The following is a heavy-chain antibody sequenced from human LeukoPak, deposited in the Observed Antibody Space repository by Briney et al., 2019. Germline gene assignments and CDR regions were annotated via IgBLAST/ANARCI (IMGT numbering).Heavy chain of an antibody. CDR3: AKAPYAGYDYPFDY. V-gene: IGHV1-2*02. CDR2: INPNSGGT. Sequence: ASVKVSCKASGYTFTGYYMHWVRQAPGQGLEWMGWINPNSGGTNYAQKFQGRVTMTRDTSTSTVYMELSSLRSEDTAVYYCAKAPYAGYDYPFDYWGQGTLVTVSS. CDR1: GYTFTGYY. D-gene: IGHD5-12*01. J-gene: IGHJ4*02.